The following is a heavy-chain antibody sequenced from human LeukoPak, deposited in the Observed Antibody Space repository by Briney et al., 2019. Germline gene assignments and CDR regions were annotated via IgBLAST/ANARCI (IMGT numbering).Heavy chain of an antibody. CDR2: IYTSGST. CDR3: ARDPRGIVGANHNWFDP. D-gene: IGHD1-26*01. CDR1: GGSISSGSYY. Sequence: SETLSLTCTVSGGSISSGSYYWSWIRQPAGKGLEWIGRIYTSGSTNYNPSLKSRVTMSVDTSKSQFSLKLISVTAADTAVYYCARDPRGIVGANHNWFDPWGQGTLVTVSS. J-gene: IGHJ5*02. V-gene: IGHV4-61*02.